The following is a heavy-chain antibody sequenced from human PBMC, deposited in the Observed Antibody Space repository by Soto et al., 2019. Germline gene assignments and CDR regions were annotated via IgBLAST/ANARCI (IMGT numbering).Heavy chain of an antibody. CDR2: IIPIFGTA. J-gene: IGHJ6*02. D-gene: IGHD3-10*01. Sequence: QVQLVQSGAEVKKPGSSVKVSCKASGGTFSSYAISWVRQAPGQGLEWMGGIIPIFGTANYAQKFQGRVTITADKSTSTAYMELSSLRSEDTAVYYCARGGQVTYYYGSGSTLYYYGMDVWGQGTTVTVSS. CDR1: GGTFSSYA. CDR3: ARGGQVTYYYGSGSTLYYYGMDV. V-gene: IGHV1-69*06.